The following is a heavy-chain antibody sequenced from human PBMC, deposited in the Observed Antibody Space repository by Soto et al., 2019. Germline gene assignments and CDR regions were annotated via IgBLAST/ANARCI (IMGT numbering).Heavy chain of an antibody. V-gene: IGHV3-74*01. J-gene: IGHJ6*02. CDR2: INSDGSIR. CDR1: GFPFSNDW. CDR3: ARAVPMLRGDTSSLDV. D-gene: IGHD3-10*01. Sequence: EVQLVESGGGLVQPGGPLGFSCVVSGFPFSNDWMHWFRQAPGKGLVWVSRINSDGSIRSYADSVKGRFTISRDNAKNTLYLQMNSLRAEDTAVYYCARAVPMLRGDTSSLDVWGQGTRVTVSS.